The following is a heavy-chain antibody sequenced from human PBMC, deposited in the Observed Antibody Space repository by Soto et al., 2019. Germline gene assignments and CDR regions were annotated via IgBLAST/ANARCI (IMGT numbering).Heavy chain of an antibody. CDR3: VKNSGWFNT. D-gene: IGHD3-10*01. Sequence: GGSLRLSCAASGFTFGTTDMSWVRQAPGEGLEWVSTIDGSGGITYYADSVKGRFTISRDNSRNTVYLQMNSLRGGDTALYYCVKNSGWFNTWGQGALVTVSS. V-gene: IGHV3-23*01. CDR1: GFTFGTTD. CDR2: IDGSGGIT. J-gene: IGHJ5*02.